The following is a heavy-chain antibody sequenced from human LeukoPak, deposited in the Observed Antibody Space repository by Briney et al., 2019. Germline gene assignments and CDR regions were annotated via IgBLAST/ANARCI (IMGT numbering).Heavy chain of an antibody. CDR2: ISATGGTI. Sequence: PGGSLRLSCAASGFTFSSYGMHWVRQAPGKGLEWLSYISATGGTIYFADSVRGRFTISRDNARNSLYLQMNSLRAEDTAVYYCARESSSGYSAFDIWGQGTMVTVSS. J-gene: IGHJ3*02. CDR1: GFTFSSYG. V-gene: IGHV3-48*04. D-gene: IGHD3-22*01. CDR3: ARESSSGYSAFDI.